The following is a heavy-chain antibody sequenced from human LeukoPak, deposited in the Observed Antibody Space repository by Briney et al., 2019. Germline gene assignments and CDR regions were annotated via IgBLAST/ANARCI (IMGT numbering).Heavy chain of an antibody. CDR2: INPQSGSP. J-gene: IGHJ4*02. D-gene: IGHD3-3*01. CDR3: ATAEMVFGVAFPPY. V-gene: IGHV1-46*01. CDR1: GYTFTNYY. Sequence: ASVTVSCKASGYTFTNYYFHWVRQAPGRGLEWVGVINPQSGSPSLAQQFQGRLTMTRDMSTGTVYMKLSSLMSEDTAIYYCATAEMVFGVAFPPYWGQGTPVTVPS.